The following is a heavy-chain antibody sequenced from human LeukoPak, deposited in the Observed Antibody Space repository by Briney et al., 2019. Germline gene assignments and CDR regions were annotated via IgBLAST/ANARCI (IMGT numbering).Heavy chain of an antibody. Sequence: SETLSLTCTVSGGSISSYYWSWIRQPAGKGLEWIGRIYTSGSTNYNPSLKSRVTMSVDTSKNQFSLKLSSVTAADTAVYYCARVGPWDNSGYYSFDYWGQGTLVTVSS. V-gene: IGHV4-4*07. CDR1: GGSISSYY. CDR2: IYTSGST. J-gene: IGHJ4*02. CDR3: ARVGPWDNSGYYSFDY. D-gene: IGHD3-22*01.